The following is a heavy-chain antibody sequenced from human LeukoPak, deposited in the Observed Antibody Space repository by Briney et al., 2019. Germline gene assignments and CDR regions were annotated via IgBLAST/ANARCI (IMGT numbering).Heavy chain of an antibody. V-gene: IGHV3-11*01. D-gene: IGHD3-10*01. CDR1: GFTFSNYA. Sequence: WGSLRLSCAASGFTFSNYAMSWIRQAPGKGLEWVSYISSSGSTIYYADSVKGRFTISRDNAKNSLYLQMNSLRAEDTAVYYCARDRNYYYGSGKDFDYWGQGTLVTVSS. CDR3: ARDRNYYYGSGKDFDY. J-gene: IGHJ4*02. CDR2: ISSSGSTI.